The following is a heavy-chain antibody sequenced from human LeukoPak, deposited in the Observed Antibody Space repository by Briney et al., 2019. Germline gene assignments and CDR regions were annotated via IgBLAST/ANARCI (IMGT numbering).Heavy chain of an antibody. Sequence: SGPALVKPTQTLILTFTFSWFSLSPDAMCVSWIRQPPGKALEWLARNDWDDGKFYSPSLKTRITISKDTTKNQAVVTTTKIEPVDTSSYFCARSLGYYYYYMDVWGKGTTVTISS. CDR3: ARSLGYYYYYMDV. CDR2: NDWDDGK. V-gene: IGHV2-70*17. CDR1: WFSLSPDAMC. J-gene: IGHJ6*03.